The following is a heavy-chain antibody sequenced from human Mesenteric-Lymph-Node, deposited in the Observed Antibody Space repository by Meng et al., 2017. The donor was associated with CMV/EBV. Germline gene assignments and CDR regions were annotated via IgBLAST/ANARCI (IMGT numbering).Heavy chain of an antibody. CDR1: GFTFSSYA. D-gene: IGHD6-13*01. J-gene: IGHJ6*02. Sequence: GESLKISCAASGFTFSSYAMTWVRQAPGKGLEWVAIIWYDGSNKYYADSVKGRFTISRDNSKNTLYLQMNSLRAEDTAVYYCAKVGQQLYYYYGMDVWGQETTVTVSS. V-gene: IGHV3-30*02. CDR3: AKVGQQLYYYYGMDV. CDR2: IWYDGSNK.